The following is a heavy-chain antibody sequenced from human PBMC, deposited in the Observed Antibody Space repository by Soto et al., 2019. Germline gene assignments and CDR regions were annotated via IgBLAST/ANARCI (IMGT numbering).Heavy chain of an antibody. Sequence: GGSLRLSCAASGFTFSSYWMSWVRQAPGKGLEWVANIKQDGSEKYYVDSVKGRFTISRDNAKNSLYLQMNSLRAEDTAVYYCARDRRFDFWSGSLPPDAFDIWGQGTMVTVSS. D-gene: IGHD3-3*01. CDR1: GFTFSSYW. V-gene: IGHV3-7*01. CDR3: ARDRRFDFWSGSLPPDAFDI. J-gene: IGHJ3*02. CDR2: IKQDGSEK.